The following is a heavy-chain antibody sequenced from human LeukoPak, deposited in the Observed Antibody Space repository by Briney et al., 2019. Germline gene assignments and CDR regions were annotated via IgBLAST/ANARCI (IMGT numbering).Heavy chain of an antibody. CDR1: GFTFSSYA. D-gene: IGHD3-22*01. CDR3: AKGGKYYDSSGRFDY. Sequence: GGSLRLSCAASGFTFSSYAMSWVRQAPGKGLEWVSAISGSGGSTYYADSVKGRFTISRDNSKNTLYLQMNSLRAEDTAVYYCAKGGKYYDSSGRFDYWGQGTLVTVSS. V-gene: IGHV3-23*01. CDR2: ISGSGGST. J-gene: IGHJ4*02.